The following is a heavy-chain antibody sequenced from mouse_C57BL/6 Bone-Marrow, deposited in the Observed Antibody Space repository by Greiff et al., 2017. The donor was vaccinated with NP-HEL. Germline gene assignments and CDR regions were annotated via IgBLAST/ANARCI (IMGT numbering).Heavy chain of an antibody. CDR1: GYTFTSYW. V-gene: IGHV1-72*01. CDR3: ARDKAYYYGSSFAY. Sequence: QVQLKQPGAELVKPGASVKLSCKASGYTFTSYWMHWVKQRPGRGLEWIGRIDPNSGGTKYNEKFKSKATLTVDKPSSTAYMQLSSLTSEDSAVYYCARDKAYYYGSSFAYWGQGTLVTVSA. J-gene: IGHJ3*01. CDR2: IDPNSGGT. D-gene: IGHD1-1*01.